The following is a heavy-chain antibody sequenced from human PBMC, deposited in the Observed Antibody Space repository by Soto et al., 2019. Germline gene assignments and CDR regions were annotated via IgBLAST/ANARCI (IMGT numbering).Heavy chain of an antibody. CDR2: ISYDGSNK. D-gene: IGHD1-1*01. V-gene: IGHV3-30*03. J-gene: IGHJ5*02. Sequence: GGSLRLSCAASGFTFSSYGMHWVRQAPGKGLEWVAVISYDGSNKYYADSVKGRFTISRDNSKNTLYLQMNSLRSEDTAVYYCAREGSSSEYNWKSPWFDPWGQGTLVTVSS. CDR1: GFTFSSYG. CDR3: AREGSSSEYNWKSPWFDP.